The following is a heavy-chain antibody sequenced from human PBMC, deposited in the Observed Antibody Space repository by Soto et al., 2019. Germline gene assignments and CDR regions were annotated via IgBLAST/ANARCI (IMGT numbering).Heavy chain of an antibody. Sequence: EVHLVESGGGLGQPGGSLRLSCAASGFTFSSYWMSWVRQAPGKGLEWVSNIKQDGSEKYYVDSVKGRFTISRDNPKNSRYLQLNSLRAEDTAVYYCARDLISATGFDYWGQGHLVTVSS. V-gene: IGHV3-7*05. J-gene: IGHJ4*02. CDR2: IKQDGSEK. CDR3: ARDLISATGFDY. D-gene: IGHD2-15*01. CDR1: GFTFSSYW.